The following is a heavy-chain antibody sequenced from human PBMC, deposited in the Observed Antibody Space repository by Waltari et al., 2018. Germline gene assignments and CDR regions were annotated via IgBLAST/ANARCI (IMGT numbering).Heavy chain of an antibody. D-gene: IGHD3-16*02. CDR1: GFSFSDYW. Sequence: EVLLVESGGGLVQPGGSLRLSCTASGFSFSDYWMTWVRQAPGKGLEWVANIKRDGREKYYVDSVKGRFSISRDNSEKSLYLQMDNLRPEDTAVYYCARDHEYIADYWGQGTLVTVSS. J-gene: IGHJ4*02. V-gene: IGHV3-7*01. CDR2: IKRDGREK. CDR3: ARDHEYIADY.